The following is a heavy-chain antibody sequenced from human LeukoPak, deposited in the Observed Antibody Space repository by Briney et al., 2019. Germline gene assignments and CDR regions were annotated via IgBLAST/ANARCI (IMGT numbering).Heavy chain of an antibody. CDR1: GFTFSAYG. CDR2: IRYDGSNK. CDR3: AKEDSSGWYSRGSFDY. Sequence: PGGSLRLSCAASGFTFSAYGMHWVRQAPVKGLEWVAFIRYDGSNKYYPDSVRGRFTVSRDNSKNTLYLQMNSLRAEDTAVYYCAKEDSSGWYSRGSFDYWGQGTLVTVSS. D-gene: IGHD6-19*01. J-gene: IGHJ4*02. V-gene: IGHV3-30*02.